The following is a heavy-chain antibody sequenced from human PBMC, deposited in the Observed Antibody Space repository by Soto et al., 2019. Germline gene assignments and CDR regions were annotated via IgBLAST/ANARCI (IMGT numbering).Heavy chain of an antibody. CDR2: ISWNMGRI. CDR3: AKGIGQGYGISTSCRYSWWVFDY. CDR1: GFTFDDYA. V-gene: IGHV3-9*01. D-gene: IGHD2-2*01. J-gene: IGHJ4*02. Sequence: EVQLVESGGGLVQPGRSLRLSCAASGFTFDDYAMHWVRQAPGKGLEWVSGISWNMGRIGYADSVKGRFTISRYKVKKEMYVQQRRMREEYRDCYYYAKGIGQGYGISTSCRYSWWVFDYGGQGSLVTVS.